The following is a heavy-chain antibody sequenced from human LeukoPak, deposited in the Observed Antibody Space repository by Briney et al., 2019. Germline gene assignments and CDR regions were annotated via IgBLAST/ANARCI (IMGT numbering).Heavy chain of an antibody. CDR3: ANFVGATPDAFDI. Sequence: GRSLRLSCAASGFTFSSYGMHWVRQAPGKGLEWVSAISGSGGSTYYADSVKGRFTISRDNSKNTLYLQMNSLRAEDTAVYYCANFVGATPDAFDIWGQGTMVTVSS. V-gene: IGHV3-23*01. CDR1: GFTFSSYG. CDR2: ISGSGGST. D-gene: IGHD1-26*01. J-gene: IGHJ3*02.